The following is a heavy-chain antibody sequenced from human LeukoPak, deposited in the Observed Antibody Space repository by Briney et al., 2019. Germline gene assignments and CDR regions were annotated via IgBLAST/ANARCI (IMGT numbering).Heavy chain of an antibody. V-gene: IGHV6-1*01. CDR3: AREGSYYGSGSYWHYMDV. J-gene: IGHJ6*03. D-gene: IGHD3-10*01. CDR2: TYYRSKWYN. CDR1: GDSVSSNSAA. Sequence: SQTLSLTCAISGDSVSSNSAAWNWIRQSPSRGLEWLGRTYYRSKWYNDYAVSVKSRITINPDTSKNQFSLQLNSVTPEGTAVYYCAREGSYYGSGSYWHYMDVWGKGTTVTVSS.